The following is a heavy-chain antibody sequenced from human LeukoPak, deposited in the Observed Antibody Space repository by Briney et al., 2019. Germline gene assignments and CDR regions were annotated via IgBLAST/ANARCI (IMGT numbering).Heavy chain of an antibody. D-gene: IGHD6-19*01. CDR3: AGGGLSGQLDY. CDR1: GYTFTGYY. V-gene: IGHV1-2*02. Sequence: GASVKVSCKASGYTFTGYYMHWVRQAPGQGLEWMGWINPNSGGTNSAQKFQGRVTMTRDTSISTAYMELSRLRSDDTAVYYRAGGGLSGQLDYWGQGTLVTVSS. J-gene: IGHJ4*02. CDR2: INPNSGGT.